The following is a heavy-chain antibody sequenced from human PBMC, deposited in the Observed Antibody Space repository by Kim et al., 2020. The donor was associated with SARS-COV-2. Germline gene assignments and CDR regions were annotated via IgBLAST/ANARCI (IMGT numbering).Heavy chain of an antibody. CDR1: GFTFSGSA. CDR2: IKSKGNNYAT. V-gene: IGHV3-73*01. J-gene: IGHJ3*02. D-gene: IGHD1-20*01. CDR3: TSSITEAFDI. Sequence: GESLRLSCAASGFTFSGSAMHWVRQASGKGLEWVGRIKSKGNNYATAYGASVKGRFTFSRDDSKNTAYLQMNSLKTEDTAVYYCTSSITEAFDIWGQGTM.